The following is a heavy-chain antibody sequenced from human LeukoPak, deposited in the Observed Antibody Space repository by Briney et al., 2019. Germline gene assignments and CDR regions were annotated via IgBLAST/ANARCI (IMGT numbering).Heavy chain of an antibody. CDR3: ASANTAKRAFDI. V-gene: IGHV4-30-2*01. J-gene: IGHJ3*02. CDR2: IYHSGST. Sequence: PSETLSLTCAVSGGSISSGGYSWSWIRQPPGKGLEWIGYIYHSGSTYYNPSLKSRVTISVDRSKNQFSLELSSVTAADTAVYYCASANTAKRAFDIWGQGTMVTVSS. CDR1: GGSISSGGYS. D-gene: IGHD5-18*01.